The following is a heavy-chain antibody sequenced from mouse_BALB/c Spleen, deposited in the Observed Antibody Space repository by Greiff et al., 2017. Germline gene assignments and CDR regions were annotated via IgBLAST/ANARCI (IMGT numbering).Heavy chain of an antibody. Sequence: EVKVVESGGGLVKPGGSLKLSCAASGFAFSSYDMSWVRQTPEKRLEWVAYISSGGGSTYYPDTVKGRFTISRDNAKNTLYLQMSSLKSEDTAMYYCARGAYYRYDGYAMDYWGQGTSVTVSS. V-gene: IGHV5-12-1*01. CDR3: ARGAYYRYDGYAMDY. CDR1: GFAFSSYD. CDR2: ISSGGGST. J-gene: IGHJ4*01. D-gene: IGHD2-14*01.